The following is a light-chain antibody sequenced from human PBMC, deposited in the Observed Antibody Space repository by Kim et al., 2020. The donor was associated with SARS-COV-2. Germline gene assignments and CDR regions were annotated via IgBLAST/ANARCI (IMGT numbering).Light chain of an antibody. Sequence: DIVMTQSPDSLAVSLGERATINCKSSQSVLYSSNSKNSLAWYQQKPGQPPKLLIYWASTRESGVPDRFSGSGSGTDFTLTISSLQAEDVAVYYCQQYYSTPWTFGQGTKVDIK. CDR2: WAS. CDR1: QSVLYSSNSKNS. CDR3: QQYYSTPWT. V-gene: IGKV4-1*01. J-gene: IGKJ1*01.